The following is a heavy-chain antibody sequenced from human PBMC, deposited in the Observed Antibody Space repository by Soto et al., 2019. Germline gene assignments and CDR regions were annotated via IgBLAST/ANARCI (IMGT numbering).Heavy chain of an antibody. CDR3: AKDKRYADHGRRFDS. V-gene: IGHV3-23*01. D-gene: IGHD3-16*01. Sequence: VRYAPGRELEGVSVITASGGRTYYADSLKGLFTSSRDNSKSTLYLQMNSLRAEDTAVYYCAKDKRYADHGRRFDSSGQGTLVRVSA. CDR2: ITASGGRT. J-gene: IGHJ5*01.